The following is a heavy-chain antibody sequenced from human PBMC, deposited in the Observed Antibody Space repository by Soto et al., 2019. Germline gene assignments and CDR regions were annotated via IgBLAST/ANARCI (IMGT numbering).Heavy chain of an antibody. CDR2: TRNKANSYTT. Sequence: GGSLRLSCAASGFTFSDHYMDWVRQAPGKGLEWVGRTRNKANSYTTEYAASVKGRFTISRDDSKNSLYLQMNSLKTEDTAVYYCSRVRAGQLDAFEIWGQGTMVTVSS. J-gene: IGHJ3*02. CDR3: SRVRAGQLDAFEI. V-gene: IGHV3-72*01. CDR1: GFTFSDHY. D-gene: IGHD6-6*01.